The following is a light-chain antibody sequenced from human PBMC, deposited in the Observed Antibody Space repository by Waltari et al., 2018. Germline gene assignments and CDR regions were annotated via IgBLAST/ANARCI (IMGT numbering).Light chain of an antibody. Sequence: QSALTQPASVSGSPGQSITISCTGTSSDVGAYNYVSWYQQHPGKAPKVMIYDVSNRPSGVSNRFSGSKSGNPASLTISGLQAEDEADYDCSSYTTSSTRVFGGGTRLTVL. V-gene: IGLV2-14*03. CDR2: DVS. CDR1: SSDVGAYNY. J-gene: IGLJ3*02. CDR3: SSYTTSSTRV.